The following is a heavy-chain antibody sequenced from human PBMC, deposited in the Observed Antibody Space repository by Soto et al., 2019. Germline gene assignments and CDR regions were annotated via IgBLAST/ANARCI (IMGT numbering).Heavy chain of an antibody. CDR2: IYYSGST. D-gene: IGHD4-17*01. CDR1: GGSISSYY. Sequence: PSETLSLTCTVSGGSISSYYWSWIRQPPGKGLEWIGYIYYSGSTNYNPSLKSRVTISVDTSKNQFSLKLSSVTAADTAVYYCARRYGVSVDYCGQAPLVSVAS. CDR3: ARRYGVSVDY. V-gene: IGHV4-59*01. J-gene: IGHJ4*02.